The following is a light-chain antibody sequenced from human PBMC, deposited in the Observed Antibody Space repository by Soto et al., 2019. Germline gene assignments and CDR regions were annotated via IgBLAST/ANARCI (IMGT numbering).Light chain of an antibody. J-gene: IGLJ2*01. CDR1: TSDIAAYNY. CDR3: SSYTISSTLEV. Sequence: QSVLTQPASVSGSPGQSITMSCTGTTSDIAAYNYVAWYQQHPGKAPKLMIYDVSYRPSGVSNSFSGSKSGNTASLTISGLQAEDEADYYCSSYTISSTLEVFGGGTKLTVL. V-gene: IGLV2-14*01. CDR2: DVS.